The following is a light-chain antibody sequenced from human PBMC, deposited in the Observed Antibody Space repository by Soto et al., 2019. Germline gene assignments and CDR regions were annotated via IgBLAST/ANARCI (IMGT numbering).Light chain of an antibody. V-gene: IGLV2-11*01. CDR1: SSDVGGYNH. CDR3: CSYAGSYTVV. Sequence: QSALTQPRSVSGSPGQSVTISCTGTSSDVGGYNHVSWYQQHPGKAPKLMIYHVSNRPSGVPDRFSGSKSGNTASLTISGLQAEDEADYYCCSYAGSYTVVFGGGTKLTVL. CDR2: HVS. J-gene: IGLJ2*01.